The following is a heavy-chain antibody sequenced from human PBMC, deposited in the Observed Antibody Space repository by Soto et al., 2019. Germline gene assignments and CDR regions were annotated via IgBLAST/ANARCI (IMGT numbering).Heavy chain of an antibody. CDR3: ARGDFDSSASYYAGWFDP. Sequence: QVQLVQSGAEVKKPGASVKVSCKASGYIFTGYYMHWLRQAPGQGLEWMGWFNPNSGGTKYAQKFQGRVTMTNDTSINTAYMELSGLISDDTAVYYCARGDFDSSASYYAGWFDPWGQGTLVTVSS. J-gene: IGHJ5*02. CDR1: GYIFTGYY. V-gene: IGHV1-2*02. D-gene: IGHD3-22*01. CDR2: FNPNSGGT.